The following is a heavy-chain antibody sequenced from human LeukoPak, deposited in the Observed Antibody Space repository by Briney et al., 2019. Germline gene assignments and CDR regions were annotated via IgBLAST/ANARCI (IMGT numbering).Heavy chain of an antibody. CDR3: ARALDYGGNSFDY. Sequence: SVKVSCKASGGTFISYSMSWVRQAPGQELEWMGGIIPIFGTANYAQKFQGRVTITTDESTSTAYVELSSLRAEDTAVYYCARALDYGGNSFDYWGQGTLVTVSS. CDR2: IIPIFGTA. J-gene: IGHJ4*02. D-gene: IGHD4-23*01. V-gene: IGHV1-69*05. CDR1: GGTFISYS.